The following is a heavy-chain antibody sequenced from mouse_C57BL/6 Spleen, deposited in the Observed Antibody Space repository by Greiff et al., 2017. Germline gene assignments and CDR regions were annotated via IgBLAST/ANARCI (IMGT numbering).Heavy chain of an antibody. J-gene: IGHJ3*01. V-gene: IGHV1-80*01. D-gene: IGHD2-4*01. CDR2: IYPGDGDT. CDR3: ARDGYDYDGGFAY. CDR1: GYAFSSSW. Sequence: QVQLQQSGAELVKPGASVKISCKASGYAFSSSWMNWVKQRPGKGLEWIGQIYPGDGDTNYNGKFKGKATLTADKSSSTAYMQLSSLTSEDSAVYFCARDGYDYDGGFAYWGKGTLVTVSA.